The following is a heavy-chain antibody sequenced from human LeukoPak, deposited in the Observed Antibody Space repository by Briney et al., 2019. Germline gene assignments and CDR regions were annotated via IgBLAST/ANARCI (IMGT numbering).Heavy chain of an antibody. J-gene: IGHJ4*02. CDR2: IISIFGTA. CDR1: GGTLSSYA. V-gene: IGHV1-69*06. Sequence: SVKVSCKASGGTLSSYAISWVRQAPGQGLEWMGGIISIFGTANYAQKFQGRVTTTADKSTSTAYMELSSLRSEDTAVYYYARDPGDIVLMGNDYWGQGTLVTVSS. CDR3: ARDPGDIVLMGNDY. D-gene: IGHD2-8*01.